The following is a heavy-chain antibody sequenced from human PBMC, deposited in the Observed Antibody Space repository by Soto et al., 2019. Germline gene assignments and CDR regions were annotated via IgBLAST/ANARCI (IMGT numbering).Heavy chain of an antibody. Sequence: QVQLQQWGAGLLKPSETLSLTCAVYGGSFSGYYWSWIRQPPGKGLEWIGEINHSGSTNYNPSLKRRVTISVDTSKNQFSLKLSSVTAADAAVYYCARGRPAWGSSGYYGSIVYWGQGTLVTVSS. J-gene: IGHJ4*02. CDR1: GGSFSGYY. CDR2: INHSGST. D-gene: IGHD3-22*01. V-gene: IGHV4-34*01. CDR3: ARGRPAWGSSGYYGSIVY.